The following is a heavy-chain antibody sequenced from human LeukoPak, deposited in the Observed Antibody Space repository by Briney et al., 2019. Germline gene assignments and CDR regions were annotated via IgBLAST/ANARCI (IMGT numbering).Heavy chain of an antibody. V-gene: IGHV1-8*01. D-gene: IGHD3-22*01. CDR1: GYTFTNYD. CDR2: MNPNNGNT. Sequence: ASVKVSCKASGYTFTNYDINWVRQATGQGLEWMGWMNPNNGNTGYAQKFQGRVTMTRNTSISTAYMELSSLRSGGTAVYYCARGGTYYYDSSGYENWFDPWGQGTLVTVSS. CDR3: ARGGTYYYDSSGYENWFDP. J-gene: IGHJ5*02.